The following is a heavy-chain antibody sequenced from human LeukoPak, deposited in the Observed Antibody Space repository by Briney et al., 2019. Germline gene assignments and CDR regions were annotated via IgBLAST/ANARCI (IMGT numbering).Heavy chain of an antibody. Sequence: ASLRVSSMASLYTSTVYYMHGVRQTPEQRRGRMGWINPNSSDTNYTQHFQGRVTMTRDTSINTDYMGISTLRSPDTPPFTSVRKDGVVDAFYIWGQGTLVTVSS. CDR3: VRKDGVVDAFYI. J-gene: IGHJ3*02. CDR1: LYTSTVYY. CDR2: INPNSSDT. D-gene: IGHD3-22*01. V-gene: IGHV1-2*02.